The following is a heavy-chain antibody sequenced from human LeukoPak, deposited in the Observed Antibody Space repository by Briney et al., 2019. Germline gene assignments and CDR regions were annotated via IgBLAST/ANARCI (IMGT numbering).Heavy chain of an antibody. CDR3: ASPLSDYGGNDAFDI. V-gene: IGHV4-34*01. J-gene: IGHJ3*02. D-gene: IGHD4-23*01. CDR1: GGSFSGYY. Sequence: SETLSLTCAVYGGSFSGYYWSWIRQPPGKGLEWIGEINHSGSTNYSPSLKSRVTISVDTSKNQFSLKLSSATAADTAVYYRASPLSDYGGNDAFDIWGQGTMVTVSS. CDR2: INHSGST.